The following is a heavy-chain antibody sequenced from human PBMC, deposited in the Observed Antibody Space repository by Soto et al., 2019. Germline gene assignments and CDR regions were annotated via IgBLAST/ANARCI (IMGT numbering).Heavy chain of an antibody. CDR3: ARDGSGHNYYYYMDV. CDR1: GYTFTSYG. V-gene: IGHV1-18*01. Sequence: ASVRVSCKASGYTFTSYGISWVRQAPGQGLEWMGWISAYNGNTNYAQKLQGRVTMTTDTSTSTAYMELRSLRSDDTAVYYCARDGSGHNYYYYMDVWGKGTTVTVSS. D-gene: IGHD2-2*03. J-gene: IGHJ6*03. CDR2: ISAYNGNT.